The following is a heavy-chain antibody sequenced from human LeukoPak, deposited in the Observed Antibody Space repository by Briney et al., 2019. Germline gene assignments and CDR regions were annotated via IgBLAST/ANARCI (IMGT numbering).Heavy chain of an antibody. V-gene: IGHV3-21*01. Sequence: GGSLRLSCTTSGFTFSDYAMSWVRQAPGKGLEWVSSISSRSAYIHYADSVKGRFTISRDNAKNSVYLQMNSLRAEDTAVYYCARDPRSSEDYWGQGTLVTVSS. D-gene: IGHD3-10*01. CDR3: ARDPRSSEDY. CDR1: GFTFSDYA. J-gene: IGHJ4*02. CDR2: ISSRSAYI.